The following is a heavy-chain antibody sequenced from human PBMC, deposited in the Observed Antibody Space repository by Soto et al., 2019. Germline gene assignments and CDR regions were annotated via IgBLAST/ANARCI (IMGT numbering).Heavy chain of an antibody. J-gene: IGHJ6*03. CDR3: GRGNPYLAELVPDNIYYTFPVTAV. CDR1: GGTSGDYY. D-gene: IGHD3-22*01. V-gene: IGHV4-59*01. Sequence: SVTLRVTWTVAGGTSGDYYWSWIRQPPGKGLEWIGYIYYSGCTNYNPSLKSRVTISVDASKNQFSLKLSSVTAADTGVYYGGRGNPYLAELVPDNIYYTFPVTAVWLNGTTVPV. CDR2: IYYSGCT.